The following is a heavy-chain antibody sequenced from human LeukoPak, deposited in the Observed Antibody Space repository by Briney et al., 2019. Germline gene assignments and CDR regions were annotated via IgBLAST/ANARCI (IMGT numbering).Heavy chain of an antibody. V-gene: IGHV3-11*01. CDR2: ISSSGSTI. D-gene: IGHD6-19*01. CDR1: GFTFSDHY. Sequence: GGSLRLSCAASGFTFSDHYMSWIRQAPGKGLEWVSYISSSGSTIYYADSVKGRFTISRDNAKNSLYLQMNSLRAEDTAVYYCARDSSGWYNWFDPWGQGTLVTVSS. CDR3: ARDSSGWYNWFDP. J-gene: IGHJ5*02.